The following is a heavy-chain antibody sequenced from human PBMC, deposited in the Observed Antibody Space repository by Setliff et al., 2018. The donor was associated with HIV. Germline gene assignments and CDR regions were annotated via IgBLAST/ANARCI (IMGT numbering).Heavy chain of an antibody. CDR1: GFTFSTYG. J-gene: IGHJ4*02. Sequence: PGESLRLSCEASGFTFSTYGMNWVRHAPGKGLEWVAQISSSGFPIYYADSVRGRFTASRDNGKNSLFLQMNSLRAEDTAVYYCVRGTLDFWGQGNLVTVSS. CDR2: ISSSGFPI. V-gene: IGHV3-48*01. CDR3: VRGTLDF.